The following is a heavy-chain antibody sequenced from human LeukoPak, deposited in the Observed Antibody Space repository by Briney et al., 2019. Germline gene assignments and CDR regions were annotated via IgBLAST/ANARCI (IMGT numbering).Heavy chain of an antibody. CDR3: ASAFYDMIAEVLYYYGMDV. D-gene: IGHD3-9*01. CDR2: INPNSGGT. V-gene: IGHV1-2*02. Sequence: GASVKVSCKASGYTFTGYYMHWVRQAPGQGLEWMGWINPNSGGTNYAQKFQGRVTMTRDTSISTAYMELSRLRSDDTAVYYCASAFYDMIAEVLYYYGMDVWGLGTTVTVSS. CDR1: GYTFTGYY. J-gene: IGHJ6*02.